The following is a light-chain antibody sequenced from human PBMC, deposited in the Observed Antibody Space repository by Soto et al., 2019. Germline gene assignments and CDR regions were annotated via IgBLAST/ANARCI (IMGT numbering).Light chain of an antibody. CDR2: GAS. V-gene: IGKV3-20*01. CDR1: QSVSSSY. Sequence: EIVLTQSPGTLSLSPGERATLSCRASQSVSSSYLAWYQQKHGQAPRLLIYGASSRATGIPDKLSVSGSRTDFTLPISRLEPEDSAVHYCQQYGSSHAFGQGTKVEIK. CDR3: QQYGSSHA. J-gene: IGKJ1*01.